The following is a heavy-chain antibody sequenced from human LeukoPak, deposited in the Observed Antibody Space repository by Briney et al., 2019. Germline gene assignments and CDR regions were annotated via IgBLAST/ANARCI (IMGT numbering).Heavy chain of an antibody. J-gene: IGHJ4*02. CDR1: GYSFTSYW. CDR2: IYPGDSDT. V-gene: IGHV5-51*01. D-gene: IGHD5-18*01. Sequence: GESLKISCKGSGYSFTSYWIGWVRQMPGKGLEWMGIIYPGDSDTRYSPSLQGQVTISADKSISTAYLQWSSLKASDTAMYYCARYCSYGHIGYYFDYWGQGTLVTVSS. CDR3: ARYCSYGHIGYYFDY.